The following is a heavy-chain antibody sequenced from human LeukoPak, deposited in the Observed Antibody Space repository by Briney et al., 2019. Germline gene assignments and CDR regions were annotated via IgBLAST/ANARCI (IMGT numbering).Heavy chain of an antibody. J-gene: IGHJ5*02. D-gene: IGHD3-10*01. CDR2: INHSGST. Sequence: PSETLSLTCAVYGGSFSGYYWSWIRQPPGKGLEWIGEINHSGSTNYNPSLKSRVTISVDTSKNQFSLKLSSVTAADTAVYYCARRHGSGSYYKAGFDPWGQGTLVTVSS. CDR1: GGSFSGYY. V-gene: IGHV4-34*01. CDR3: ARRHGSGSYYKAGFDP.